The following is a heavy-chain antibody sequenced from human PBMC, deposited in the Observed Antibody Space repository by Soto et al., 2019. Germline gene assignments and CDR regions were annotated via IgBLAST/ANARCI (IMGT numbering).Heavy chain of an antibody. V-gene: IGHV4-31*03. D-gene: IGHD2-21*01. CDR3: ARVYSNSTTAYFPGWFDP. CDR2: IYSSGNT. J-gene: IGHJ5*02. Sequence: QVQLQASGPVLVQPSQTLSLTCTVSGVSISSGNSHWNWIRQHPGRGLEWLGSIYSSGNTYYSPALLSRRLISADTSKNRLSLTLTSVNAADTAVYYCARVYSNSTTAYFPGWFDPWGRGTLVTGSS. CDR1: GVSISSGNSH.